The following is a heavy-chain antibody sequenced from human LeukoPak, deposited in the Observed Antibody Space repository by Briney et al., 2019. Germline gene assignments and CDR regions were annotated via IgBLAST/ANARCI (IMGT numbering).Heavy chain of an antibody. D-gene: IGHD5-18*01. CDR1: GGSISSSSYY. V-gene: IGHV4-39*07. CDR2: IYYSGST. J-gene: IGHJ4*02. Sequence: SETLSLTCTVSGGSISSSSYYWGWIRQPPGKGLEWIGSIYYSGSTYYNPSLKSRVTISIDTSKNQFSLTLSSVTTADAAVYYCARGQRYRNGYTVTELGSGYFAYWGQGTLVTVSS. CDR3: ARGQRYRNGYTVTELGSGYFAY.